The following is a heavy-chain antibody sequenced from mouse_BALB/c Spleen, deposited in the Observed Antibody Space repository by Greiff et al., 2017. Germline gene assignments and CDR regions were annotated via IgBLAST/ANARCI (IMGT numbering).Heavy chain of an antibody. CDR2: IRSKSNNYAT. D-gene: IGHD2-4*01. CDR1: GFTFNTYA. V-gene: IGHV10-1*02. J-gene: IGHJ4*01. Sequence: EVQLVESGGGLVQPKGSLKLSCAASGFTFNTYAMNWVRQAPGKGLEWVARIRSKSNNYATYYADSVKDRFTISRDDSQSMLYLQMNNLKTEDTAMYYCVRLMITYYAMDYWGQGTSVTVSS. CDR3: VRLMITYYAMDY.